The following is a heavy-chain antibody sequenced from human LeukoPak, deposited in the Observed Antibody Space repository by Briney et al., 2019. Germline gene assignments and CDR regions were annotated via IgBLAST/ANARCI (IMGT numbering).Heavy chain of an antibody. CDR3: VATRVCGGVLLRPNCLYFEN. D-gene: IGHD3-10*01. J-gene: IGHJ4*02. CDR1: GFMFSSYT. CDR2: INDGGGTT. V-gene: IGHV3-23*01. Sequence: GGSLRLSCAASGFMFSSYTMNWVRQAPGKGLEWVSTINDGGGTTYYADSVKGRFTISRDNSKNTLYLQMNSLRAEDTAVYYCVATRVCGGVLLRPNCLYFENWGQGTLVSVSS.